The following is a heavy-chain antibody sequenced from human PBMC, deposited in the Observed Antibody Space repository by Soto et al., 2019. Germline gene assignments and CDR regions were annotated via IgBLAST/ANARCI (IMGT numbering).Heavy chain of an antibody. D-gene: IGHD3-3*01. J-gene: IGHJ6*03. CDR1: GGSISSSTNY. V-gene: IGHV4-39*01. CDR3: ARRVLNYYYYMDV. Sequence: XTLSLPFTVSGGSISSSTNYWVSFRQPPGKVLEWIGSISYSGTTYYNPSLESRVTISVDTSKKQFSLRLSSVPAADTAVYYCARRVLNYYYYMDVWGKGTTVTVSS. CDR2: ISYSGTT.